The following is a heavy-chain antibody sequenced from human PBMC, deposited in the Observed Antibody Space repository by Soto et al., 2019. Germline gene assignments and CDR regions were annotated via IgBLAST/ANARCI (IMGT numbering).Heavy chain of an antibody. Sequence: PGESLKISCAASGFTFSSYAMHWVRQAPGKGLEWVAVISYDGSNKYYADSVKGRFTISRDNSKNTLYLQMNSLRAEDTAVYYCARDAAVPYDYVWGSYRPAGWFDPWGQGTLVTVSS. V-gene: IGHV3-30-3*01. J-gene: IGHJ5*02. CDR1: GFTFSSYA. CDR3: ARDAAVPYDYVWGSYRPAGWFDP. D-gene: IGHD3-16*02. CDR2: ISYDGSNK.